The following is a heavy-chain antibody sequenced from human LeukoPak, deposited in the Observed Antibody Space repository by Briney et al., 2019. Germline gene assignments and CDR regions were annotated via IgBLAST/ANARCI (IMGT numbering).Heavy chain of an antibody. V-gene: IGHV1-2*02. Sequence: ASVEVSCKASGYTFTGYYMHWVRQAPGQGLEWMGWINPNSGGTKYAQKFQGRVTMTRDTSISTAYMELSRLRSDDTAVYYCARDTIRSGSGLGWGQGTLVTVSS. J-gene: IGHJ4*02. D-gene: IGHD3-10*01. CDR1: GYTFTGYY. CDR3: ARDTIRSGSGLG. CDR2: INPNSGGT.